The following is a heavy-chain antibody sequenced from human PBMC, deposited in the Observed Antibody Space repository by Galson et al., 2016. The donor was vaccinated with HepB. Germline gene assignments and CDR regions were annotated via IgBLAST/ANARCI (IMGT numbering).Heavy chain of an antibody. J-gene: IGHJ6*02. CDR3: ASLQYQLLSYYYCHMDV. CDR1: GFTFSNYA. D-gene: IGHD2-2*01. V-gene: IGHV3-30-3*01. CDR2: ISYDGSMN. Sequence: SLRLSCAAPGFTFSNYAMHWVRQAPGKGLEWAAVISYDGSMNYYADSVKGRFTISRDNSKNTLYLQMNSLRAEDTAVYYCASLQYQLLSYYYCHMDVWGHGTTVTVSS.